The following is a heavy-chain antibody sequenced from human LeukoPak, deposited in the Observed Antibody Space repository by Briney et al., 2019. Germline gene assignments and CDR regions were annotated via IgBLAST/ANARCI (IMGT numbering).Heavy chain of an antibody. CDR1: GYTFTGYY. Sequence: ASVKVSCKASGYTFTGYYIHWVRQAPGQGLEWMGWINPNSGGTNYAQKFQGRVTMTRDTSISTAYMELSRLTSDDTAVYYCARDQGDIVLMVYAIDDAFDIWGQGTMVTVSS. V-gene: IGHV1-2*02. D-gene: IGHD2-8*01. CDR3: ARDQGDIVLMVYAIDDAFDI. J-gene: IGHJ3*02. CDR2: INPNSGGT.